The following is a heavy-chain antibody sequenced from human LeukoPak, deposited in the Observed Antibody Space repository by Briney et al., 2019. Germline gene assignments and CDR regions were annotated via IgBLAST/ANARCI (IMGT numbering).Heavy chain of an antibody. CDR1: GVSISSYH. CDR3: TRESGPYCPFGY. D-gene: IGHD1-26*01. V-gene: IGHV4-59*01. J-gene: IGHJ4*02. CDR2: IYYSGST. Sequence: SETLSLTCSVSGVSISSYHWSWIRQPPGKGLEWIGYIYYSGSTNYNPSLKSRVTMSADTSKNQFSLKLRSVTAADTAVYYCTRESGPYCPFGYWGQGTLVVVPS.